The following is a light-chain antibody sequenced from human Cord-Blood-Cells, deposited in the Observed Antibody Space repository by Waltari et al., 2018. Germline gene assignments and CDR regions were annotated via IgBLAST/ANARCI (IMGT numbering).Light chain of an antibody. CDR1: QSVLYSSNNKNY. Sequence: DIVMTQSPDSLAVSLGERATINCKSSQSVLYSSNNKNYLAWYQQKPGQPPKLLIYCASTRESGVPDRFSGSGSGTDFTLTSSSLQAEDVAVYYCQQYYSTPHTFGQGTKLEIK. CDR3: QQYYSTPHT. J-gene: IGKJ2*01. V-gene: IGKV4-1*01. CDR2: CAS.